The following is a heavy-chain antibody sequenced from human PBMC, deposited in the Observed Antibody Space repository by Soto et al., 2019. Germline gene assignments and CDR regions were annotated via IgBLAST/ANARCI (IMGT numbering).Heavy chain of an antibody. J-gene: IGHJ4*02. CDR2: IIPIIGTP. CDR1: GGTFRNHV. V-gene: IGHV1-69*01. CDR3: ARDLEFRDGNISHLDY. Sequence: QVKLVQSGAEVKKPGSSVKVSCKASGGTFRNHVFNWVRQAPGQGLEWMGGIIPIIGTPTYAQKFQGRVTITADASTNTVYLDVSSLRSQDTAVYYCARDLEFRDGNISHLDYWGQGTLVTVSS. D-gene: IGHD3-10*01.